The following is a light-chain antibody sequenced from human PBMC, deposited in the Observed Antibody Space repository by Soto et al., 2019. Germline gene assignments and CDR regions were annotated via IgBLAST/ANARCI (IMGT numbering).Light chain of an antibody. CDR3: QQYSSFSRT. CDR2: DAS. CDR1: QTISTW. V-gene: IGKV1-5*01. Sequence: DLQMTQSPSTLSASVGDIVTIACRASQTISTWLAWYQQKPGKAPELLIYDASTLESGVPSRFSGSGSGTEFSLTISSLQPDDFATFYCQQYSSFSRTFGQGTMVDIK. J-gene: IGKJ1*01.